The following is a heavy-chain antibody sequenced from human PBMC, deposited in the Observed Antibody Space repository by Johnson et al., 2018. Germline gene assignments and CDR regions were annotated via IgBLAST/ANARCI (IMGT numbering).Heavy chain of an antibody. V-gene: IGHV3-21*01. CDR3: AKDWSWTWGAFDI. CDR2: INSSSSYI. Sequence: VQLVESGGGLVKPGGTLRPSCAASGFTFSIFTMNWVRQAPGKGLEWVSSINSSSSYIYYADSVKGRFSLSRYNSKDSMYPQMNSLRAEDTAGYYCAKDWSWTWGAFDIWGQGTMVTVSS. D-gene: IGHD3-3*01. CDR1: GFTFSIFT. J-gene: IGHJ3*02.